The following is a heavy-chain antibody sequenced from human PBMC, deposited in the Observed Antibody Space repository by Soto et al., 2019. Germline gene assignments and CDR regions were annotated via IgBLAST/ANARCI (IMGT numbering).Heavy chain of an antibody. D-gene: IGHD3-10*01. J-gene: IGHJ4*02. CDR3: ARSYYYGSGSEIDY. CDR2: ISAYNGNT. CDR1: GDSFTSYG. V-gene: IGHV1-18*01. Sequence: ASVKVSCEACGDSFTSYGISWVRQAPGQGLEWMGWISAYNGNTNYAQKLQGRVTMTTDTSTSTAYMELRSLRSDDTAVYYCARSYYYGSGSEIDYWGQGTLVTVSS.